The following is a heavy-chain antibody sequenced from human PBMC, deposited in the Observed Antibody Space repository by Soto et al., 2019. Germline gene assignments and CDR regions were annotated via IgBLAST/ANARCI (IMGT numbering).Heavy chain of an antibody. Sequence: SLTCTVSGGSISSYYWSWIRQPPGKGLEWIGYIYYSGSTNYNPSLKSRVTISVDTSKNQFSLKLSSVTAADTAVYYCARHRHYYDSSGRALNLLALCGQGTLVPVAS. CDR3: ARHRHYYDSSGRALNLLAL. D-gene: IGHD3-22*01. V-gene: IGHV4-59*08. CDR2: IYYSGST. CDR1: GGSISSYY. J-gene: IGHJ1*01.